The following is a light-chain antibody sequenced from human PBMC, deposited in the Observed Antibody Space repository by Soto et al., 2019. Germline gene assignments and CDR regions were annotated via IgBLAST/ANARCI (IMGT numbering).Light chain of an antibody. V-gene: IGLV2-14*01. CDR2: EVS. Sequence: LTHPASVSRSLGQSITISCTGTSSDVGAYNYVSSYQQQPGKAPTLMISEVSNRPSGGSNRFSGSKSCNTASLIISGLQAEDEADYECCSFTSITTNGFGAGTKVTAL. CDR3: CSFTSITTNG. J-gene: IGLJ1*01. CDR1: SSDVGAYNY.